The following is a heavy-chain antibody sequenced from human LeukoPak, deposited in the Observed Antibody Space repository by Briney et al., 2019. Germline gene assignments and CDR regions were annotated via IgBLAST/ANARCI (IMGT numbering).Heavy chain of an antibody. CDR2: ISSSGSAI. V-gene: IGHV3-11*04. CDR1: GFVFSDSY. J-gene: IGHJ6*02. CDR3: AKSEGDRESLYGMDV. D-gene: IGHD3-10*01. Sequence: GGSLRLSCAASGFVFSDSYMSWSRQAPGKGLEWVSYISSSGSAIYYADSVKGRFTISRDNAKNTLYLQMNSLRAEDTAVYYCAKSEGDRESLYGMDVWGQGTTVTVSS.